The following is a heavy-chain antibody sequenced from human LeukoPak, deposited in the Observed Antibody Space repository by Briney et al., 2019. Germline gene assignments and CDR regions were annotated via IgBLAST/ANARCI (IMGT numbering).Heavy chain of an antibody. CDR1: GGTFSSYA. CDR2: IIPILGIA. V-gene: IGHV1-69*04. Sequence: SVKVSCKASGGTFSSYAISWVRQAPGQGLEWMGRIIPILGIANYAQKFQGRVTITADKSTSTAYMELSSLRSEDTAVYYCARDLAIRDGYNPPAGYWGQGTLVTVSS. J-gene: IGHJ4*02. CDR3: ARDLAIRDGYNPPAGY. D-gene: IGHD5-24*01.